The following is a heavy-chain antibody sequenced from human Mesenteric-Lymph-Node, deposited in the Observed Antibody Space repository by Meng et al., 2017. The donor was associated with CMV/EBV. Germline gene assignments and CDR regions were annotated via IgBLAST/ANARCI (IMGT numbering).Heavy chain of an antibody. J-gene: IGHJ6*02. CDR2: ISGSGGST. CDR1: GFTFSSYA. Sequence: GESLKISCAASGFTFSSYAMSWVRQAPGKGLEWVSAISGSGGSTYYADSVKGRFTISRDNSTNTLYLQMNSLRAEDTAVYYCAKVQGITIFGVVIIRYYYGMDVWGQGTTVTVSS. CDR3: AKVQGITIFGVVIIRYYYGMDV. V-gene: IGHV3-23*01. D-gene: IGHD3-3*01.